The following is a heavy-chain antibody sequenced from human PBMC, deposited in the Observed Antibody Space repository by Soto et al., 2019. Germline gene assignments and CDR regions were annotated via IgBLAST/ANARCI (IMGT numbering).Heavy chain of an antibody. CDR3: ARVVRSETTVPRLYYMDV. Sequence: ASVKVSCKASGYTFTSYGISWVRQAPGQGLEWMGWISAYNGNTNYAQKLQGRVTMTTDTSTSTAYMELRSLRSDDTAVYYCARVVRSETTVPRLYYMDVWGKGTTVTVSS. D-gene: IGHD4-17*01. CDR1: GYTFTSYG. V-gene: IGHV1-18*01. CDR2: ISAYNGNT. J-gene: IGHJ6*03.